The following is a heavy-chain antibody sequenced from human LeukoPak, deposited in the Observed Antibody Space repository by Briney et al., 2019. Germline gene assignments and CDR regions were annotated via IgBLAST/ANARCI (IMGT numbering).Heavy chain of an antibody. Sequence: GGSLRLSCAASGFTFSSYWMHWVRQAPGKGLVWVARINSDGSTTTHADSVKGRFTISRDNAKNTLYLQMNSLRAEDTAVYYCGRDDWGSLNYWGQGTLVTVSS. CDR3: GRDDWGSLNY. J-gene: IGHJ4*02. CDR1: GFTFSSYW. D-gene: IGHD7-27*01. CDR2: INSDGSTT. V-gene: IGHV3-74*03.